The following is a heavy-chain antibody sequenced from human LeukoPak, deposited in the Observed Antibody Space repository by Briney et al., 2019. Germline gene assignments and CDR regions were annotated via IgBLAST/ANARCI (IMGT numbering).Heavy chain of an antibody. CDR2: ISGSGGST. V-gene: IGHV3-23*01. J-gene: IGHJ4*02. Sequence: GGSLRLSCAASGFTFSSCAMSWVRQAPGKGLEWVSAISGSGGSTYYADSVKGRFTISRDNSKNTLYLQMNSLRAEDTAVYYCAKARVFAYCSSTSCYRPIFDYWGQGTLVTVSS. D-gene: IGHD2-2*01. CDR3: AKARVFAYCSSTSCYRPIFDY. CDR1: GFTFSSCA.